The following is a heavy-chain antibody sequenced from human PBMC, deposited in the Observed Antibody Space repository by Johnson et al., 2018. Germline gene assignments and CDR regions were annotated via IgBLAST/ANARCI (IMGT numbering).Heavy chain of an antibody. Sequence: VQLVESGGGLVQPGGSLRLSCAASGFTLSSYWMHWVRQAPGKGLVWVSRISSDGSSTSYADSGKGRFTIARDNAKNTLYLQLNSLRVEATAVYYCATGGAHAFDIWGQGTMVSVSS. J-gene: IGHJ3*02. V-gene: IGHV3-74*02. CDR1: GFTLSSYW. CDR2: ISSDGSST. CDR3: ATGGAHAFDI. D-gene: IGHD3-16*01.